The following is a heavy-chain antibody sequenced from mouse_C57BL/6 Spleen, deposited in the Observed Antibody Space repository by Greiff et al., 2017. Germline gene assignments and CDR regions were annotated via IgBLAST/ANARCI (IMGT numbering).Heavy chain of an antibody. V-gene: IGHV2-2*01. D-gene: IGHD2-4*01. CDR3: ASYDYDDGYYAMDY. CDR2: IWSGGGT. Sequence: VQGVESGPGLVQPSQSLSITCTVSGFSLTSYGVHWVRQSPGKGLEWLGVIWSGGGTDYYDAFISRLSISKDNSKSQVFFKMNSLQADDTAIYYCASYDYDDGYYAMDYWGQGTSLTVSS. J-gene: IGHJ4*01. CDR1: GFSLTSYG.